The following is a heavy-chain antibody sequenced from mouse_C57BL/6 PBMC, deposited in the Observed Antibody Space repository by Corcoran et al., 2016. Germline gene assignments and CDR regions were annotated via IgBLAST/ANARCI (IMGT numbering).Heavy chain of an antibody. CDR2: INPYNGGT. V-gene: IGHV1-19*01. Sequence: EVQLQQSGPVLVKPGASVKMSCKASGYTFTDYYMNWVKQSHGKSLEWIGVINPYNGGTSYNQKFKGKATLTVDKSSSTAYMELNSLTSEDSAVYYCARGLRLGPYAMDYWGQGTSVTVSS. CDR1: GYTFTDYY. CDR3: ARGLRLGPYAMDY. D-gene: IGHD4-1*01. J-gene: IGHJ4*01.